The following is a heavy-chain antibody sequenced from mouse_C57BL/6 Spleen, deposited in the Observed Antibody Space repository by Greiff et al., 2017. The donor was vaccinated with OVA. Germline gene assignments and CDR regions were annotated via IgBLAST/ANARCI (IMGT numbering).Heavy chain of an antibody. CDR3: ARRDYDYDEGSLDY. CDR2: ISSGSSTI. Sequence: EVQLVESGGGLVKPGGSLKLSCAASGFTFSDYGMHWVRQAPEKGLEWVAYISSGSSTIYYADTVKGRFTISRDNAKNTLFLQMTSLRSEDTAMYYGARRDYDYDEGSLDYWGQGTTLTVSS. CDR1: GFTFSDYG. V-gene: IGHV5-17*01. J-gene: IGHJ2*01. D-gene: IGHD2-4*01.